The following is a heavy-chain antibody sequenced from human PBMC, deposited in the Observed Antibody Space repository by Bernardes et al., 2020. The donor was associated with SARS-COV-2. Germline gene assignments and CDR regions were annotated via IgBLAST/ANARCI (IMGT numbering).Heavy chain of an antibody. CDR1: GFDFSDYW. Sequence: GGSLRLSCAGSGFDFSDYWMTWVRQAPGMGLEWVANIKRDGSETYYVDSVKGRFTISRDNAKNLVFLQMNSLRAGDTAVFYCARSAGMDVRGQGTMVTVSS. V-gene: IGHV3-7*03. CDR3: ARSAGMDV. CDR2: IKRDGSET. J-gene: IGHJ6*02.